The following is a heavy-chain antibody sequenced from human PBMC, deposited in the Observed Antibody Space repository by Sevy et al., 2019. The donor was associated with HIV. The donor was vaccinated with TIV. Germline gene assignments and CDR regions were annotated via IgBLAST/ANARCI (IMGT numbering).Heavy chain of an antibody. Sequence: GGSLRLSCTASGLILRDRAMHWVRQTPGKGLEWVSGMTMYSGSEDYADFVKGRFTISRDNAKNSLNLQMDSLTLEDTALYYCVIEIESGGANFWGQGTLVTVSS. V-gene: IGHV3-9*01. CDR1: GLILRDRA. D-gene: IGHD2-21*01. CDR3: VIEIESGGANF. CDR2: MTMYSGSE. J-gene: IGHJ1*01.